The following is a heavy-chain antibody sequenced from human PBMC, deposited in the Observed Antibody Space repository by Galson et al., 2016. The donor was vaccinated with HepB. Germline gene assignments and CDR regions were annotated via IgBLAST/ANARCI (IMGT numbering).Heavy chain of an antibody. Sequence: SLRLSCAASGFTFGRHGMHWVRQAPGKGPEWVAVIWYDGSNKYYADSVKGRFTISRDNSENTVYLQMNSLRADDTAVYYCARGRGVSVYYSYGMDVWGQGTTVAVSS. V-gene: IGHV3-33*01. CDR3: ARGRGVSVYYSYGMDV. J-gene: IGHJ6*02. CDR2: IWYDGSNK. D-gene: IGHD2-8*01. CDR1: GFTFGRHG.